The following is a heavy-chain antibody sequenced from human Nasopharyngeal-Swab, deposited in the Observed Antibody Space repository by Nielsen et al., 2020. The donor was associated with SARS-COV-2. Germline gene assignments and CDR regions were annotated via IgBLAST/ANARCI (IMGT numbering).Heavy chain of an antibody. CDR2: INPSGGST. Sequence: ASVKVSCKASGYTFTSYYMHWVRQAPGQGLEWMGIINPSGGSTTYAQKFQGRVTMTRDTSTSTVYMELSSLRSEDTAVHYCARDSGYCSGGSCYPGDYWGQGTLVTVPS. J-gene: IGHJ4*02. CDR3: ARDSGYCSGGSCYPGDY. CDR1: GYTFTSYY. D-gene: IGHD2-15*01. V-gene: IGHV1-46*01.